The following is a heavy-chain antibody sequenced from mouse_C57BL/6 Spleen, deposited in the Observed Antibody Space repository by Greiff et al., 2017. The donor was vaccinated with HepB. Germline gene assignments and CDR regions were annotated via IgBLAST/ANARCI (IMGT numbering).Heavy chain of an antibody. J-gene: IGHJ1*03. CDR2: IDPETGGT. CDR1: GYTFTDYE. D-gene: IGHD1-1*01. V-gene: IGHV1-15*01. Sequence: VQLHQSGAELVRPGASVTLSCKASGYTFTDYEMHWVKQTPVHGLEWIGAIDPETGGTAYNQKFKGKAILTADKSSSTAYMELRSLTSEDSAVYYCTSITTVVAPRGYFDVWGTGTTVTVSS. CDR3: TSITTVVAPRGYFDV.